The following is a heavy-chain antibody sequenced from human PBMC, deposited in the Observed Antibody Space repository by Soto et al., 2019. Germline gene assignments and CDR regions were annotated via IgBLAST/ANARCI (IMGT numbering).Heavy chain of an antibody. V-gene: IGHV3-23*01. Sequence: PGGSLRLSCAASGFTFSSYAMSWVRQAPGKGLEWVSAISGSGGSTYYADSVKGRFTISRDNSKNTLYLQMNSLRAEDTAVYYCAKGKTYYYDSSGRRKTGDAFDIWGQGTMVTVSS. D-gene: IGHD3-22*01. CDR3: AKGKTYYYDSSGRRKTGDAFDI. CDR1: GFTFSSYA. CDR2: ISGSGGST. J-gene: IGHJ3*02.